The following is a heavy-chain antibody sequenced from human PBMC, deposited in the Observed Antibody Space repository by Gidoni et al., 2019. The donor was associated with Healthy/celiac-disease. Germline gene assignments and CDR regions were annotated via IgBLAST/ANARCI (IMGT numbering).Heavy chain of an antibody. Sequence: QVQLQQWGAGLLKPSETLSLTCAVYGGSFSGYSWGWIRQPPGKGLEWIGEINHSGSTNDNTSLKSRVTISVDTAKNQFSLKLSSVTAADTAVYYCARSIVGATTPLDYWGQGTLVTVSS. D-gene: IGHD1-26*01. J-gene: IGHJ4*02. V-gene: IGHV4-34*01. CDR1: GGSFSGYS. CDR3: ARSIVGATTPLDY. CDR2: INHSGST.